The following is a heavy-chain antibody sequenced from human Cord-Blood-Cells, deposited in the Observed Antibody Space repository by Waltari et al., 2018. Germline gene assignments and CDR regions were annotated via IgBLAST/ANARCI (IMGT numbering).Heavy chain of an antibody. Sequence: QITLKESGPTLVKPTQTLTLTCTFSGFSLSTSGVGVGWIRQPPGKALEWLALIYWNDDKRYIPSLKSRLTITKDTSKNQVVLTMTNMDPVDTATYYCARTIVGATKGAFDIWCQGTMVTVSS. CDR3: ARTIVGATKGAFDI. CDR2: IYWNDDK. D-gene: IGHD1-26*01. V-gene: IGHV2-5*01. CDR1: GFSLSTSGVG. J-gene: IGHJ3*02.